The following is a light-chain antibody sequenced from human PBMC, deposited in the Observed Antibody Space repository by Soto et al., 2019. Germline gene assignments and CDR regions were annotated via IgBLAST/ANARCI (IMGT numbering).Light chain of an antibody. CDR3: SSYAGNNIVV. V-gene: IGLV2-8*01. J-gene: IGLJ2*01. Sequence: QSALTQPPSASGSLGQSVTISCTGTSSDVGGFNYVSWYQQHPGKAPKLMLYEVTKRPSGVPDRFSGSKSGNTASLTVSGLQAEDEADYYCSSYAGNNIVVFGGGTKLTVL. CDR1: SSDVGGFNY. CDR2: EVT.